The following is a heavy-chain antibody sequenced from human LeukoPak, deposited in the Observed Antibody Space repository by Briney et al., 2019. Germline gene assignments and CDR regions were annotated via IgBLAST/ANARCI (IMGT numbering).Heavy chain of an antibody. V-gene: IGHV3-43*02. D-gene: IGHD3-9*01. J-gene: IGHJ4*02. CDR2: ITADAGST. CDR1: GFTFDDYA. Sequence: GGSLRLSCAASGFTFDDYAMHWVRQAPGKGLEWAPFITADAGSTYYADFVKGRFSISRDNSKNSLYLQMNSLKTEDTAFYYCAMDKDDTGYVCWGQGTLVTVSS. CDR3: AMDKDDTGYVC.